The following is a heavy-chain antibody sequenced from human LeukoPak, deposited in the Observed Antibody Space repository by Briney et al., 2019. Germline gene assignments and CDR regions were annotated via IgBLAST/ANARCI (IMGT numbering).Heavy chain of an antibody. J-gene: IGHJ3*02. CDR2: ISSSSSTI. V-gene: IGHV3-48*01. CDR1: GFTFSSYS. CDR3: AKGLRGGARDAFDI. Sequence: GGSLRLSCAASGFTFSSYSMNWVRQAPGKGLEWVSYISSSSSTIYYADSVKGRFTISRDNAKNSLYLQMNSLRAEDTAVYYCAKGLRGGARDAFDIWGQGTMVTVSS. D-gene: IGHD3-10*01.